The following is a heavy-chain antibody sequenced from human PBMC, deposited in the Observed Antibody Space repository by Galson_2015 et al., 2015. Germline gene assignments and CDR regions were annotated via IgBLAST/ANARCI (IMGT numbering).Heavy chain of an antibody. CDR2: ISWSGGSI. D-gene: IGHD1-7*01. Sequence: SLRLSCAASGFIFDDYAMHWVRQAPGKGLEWVSGISWSGGSIDYADSVKGRFTISRDNAKNSLFLQMNSLRAEDTALYYCAKDMVSGVTGTTENYFDYWGQGTLVTVSS. V-gene: IGHV3-9*01. CDR1: GFIFDDYA. CDR3: AKDMVSGVTGTTENYFDY. J-gene: IGHJ4*02.